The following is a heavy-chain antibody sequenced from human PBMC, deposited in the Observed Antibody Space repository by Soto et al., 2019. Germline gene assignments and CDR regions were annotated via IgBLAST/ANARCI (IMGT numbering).Heavy chain of an antibody. J-gene: IGHJ6*02. CDR2: IIPIFGTA. V-gene: IGHV1-69*13. D-gene: IGHD3-22*01. CDR3: ARDILRDYYDSSGYLGYGMDV. Sequence: VASVKVSCKASGGTFSSYAISWVRQAPGQGLEWMGGIIPIFGTANYAQKFQGRVTITADESTSTAYMELSSLRSEDTAVYYCARDILRDYYDSSGYLGYGMDVWGQGTTVTVSS. CDR1: GGTFSSYA.